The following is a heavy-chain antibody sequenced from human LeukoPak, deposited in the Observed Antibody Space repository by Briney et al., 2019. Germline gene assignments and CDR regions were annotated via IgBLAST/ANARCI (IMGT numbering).Heavy chain of an antibody. J-gene: IGHJ4*02. CDR1: GFTFSSYW. CDR3: ARSGRTGAHDY. D-gene: IGHD7-27*01. V-gene: IGHV3-7*01. Sequence: GGSLRLSCAASGFTFSSYWMSWVRQAPGKGLEWVANIKQDGSEKYYADSVKGRFTISRDNAKNSLYLQMNSLRAEDTAVYYCARSGRTGAHDYWGQGTLVTVSS. CDR2: IKQDGSEK.